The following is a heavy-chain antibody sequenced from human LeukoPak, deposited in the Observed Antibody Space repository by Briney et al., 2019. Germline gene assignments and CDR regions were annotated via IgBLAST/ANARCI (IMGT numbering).Heavy chain of an antibody. Sequence: TGGSLRLSCAASGFTFSSYAMSWVRQAPGKGLEWVAVISQDGSERHHTDSVKGRFTISRDNSRNTLYLQMNSLRPEDTAVYYCVREPGPGYFDYWGQGTLVTVSS. J-gene: IGHJ4*02. V-gene: IGHV3-30-3*01. CDR2: ISQDGSER. CDR3: VREPGPGYFDY. D-gene: IGHD6-13*01. CDR1: GFTFSSYA.